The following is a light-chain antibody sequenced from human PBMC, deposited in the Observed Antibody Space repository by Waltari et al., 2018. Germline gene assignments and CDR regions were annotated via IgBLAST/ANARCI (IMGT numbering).Light chain of an antibody. CDR1: SSNIGSTY. V-gene: IGLV1-44*01. Sequence: QSVLTQAPSASGTPGQRVTISCLGSSSNIGSTYVNWYQQLPGTAPKLLIFKNNQLPSGVPDLFSCSKSGTSASLAISGLQSADEADFYCSAWDDSLNAWVFGGGTRLTVL. CDR3: SAWDDSLNAWV. CDR2: KNN. J-gene: IGLJ3*02.